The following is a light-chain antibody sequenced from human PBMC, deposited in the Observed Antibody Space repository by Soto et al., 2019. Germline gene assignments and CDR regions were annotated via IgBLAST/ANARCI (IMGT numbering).Light chain of an antibody. V-gene: IGKV1-39*01. Sequence: DIQMTQSPSSLSASVGDRVTITCRASQSISSYLNGYQQKPGKAPKLLIYAASSLQSGVPSRFSGSGSGTDFALTISSLQPEDFATYYCQQSSRTLPLTFGGGTQGEIK. CDR3: QQSSRTLPLT. CDR2: AAS. J-gene: IGKJ4*01. CDR1: QSISSY.